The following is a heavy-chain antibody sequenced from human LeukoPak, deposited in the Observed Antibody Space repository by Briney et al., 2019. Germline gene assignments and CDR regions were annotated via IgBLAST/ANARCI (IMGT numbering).Heavy chain of an antibody. Sequence: PSETLSLTCTVSGVSISSYYWSWIRQPPGKGLEWIGYIYYSGSTNYNPSLKSRVTISVDTSKNQFSLKLSSVTAADTAVYYCAGVSGWYDYWGQGTLVTVSS. CDR2: IYYSGST. CDR3: AGVSGWYDY. V-gene: IGHV4-59*01. CDR1: GVSISSYY. D-gene: IGHD6-19*01. J-gene: IGHJ4*02.